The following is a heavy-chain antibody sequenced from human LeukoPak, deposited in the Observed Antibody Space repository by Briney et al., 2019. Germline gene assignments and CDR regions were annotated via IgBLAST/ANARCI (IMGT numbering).Heavy chain of an antibody. V-gene: IGHV3-64D*06. J-gene: IGHJ6*02. D-gene: IGHD6-13*01. Sequence: PGGSLRLSCSASGFTFSSYAMHWVRQAPGKGLEYVSAISSNGGSTYYADSVKGRFTISRDNSKNTLYLQMSSLRAEDTAVYYCARGIAAAGWGMDVWGQGTTVTVSS. CDR3: ARGIAAAGWGMDV. CDR2: ISSNGGST. CDR1: GFTFSSYA.